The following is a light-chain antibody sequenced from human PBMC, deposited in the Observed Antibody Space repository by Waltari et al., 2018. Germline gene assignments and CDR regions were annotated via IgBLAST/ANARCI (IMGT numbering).Light chain of an antibody. J-gene: IGKJ2*01. CDR2: WAS. V-gene: IGKV4-1*01. Sequence: DIVMTQSPDSLAVSLGERATINCKSSQSVLYSSNNNNQLAWYQQKPGQPPKLLIYWASTRESGVPDRFSGSGSGTDFTLTNSSLQAEDVAVYYCQQYYITPYTFGQGTKLEIK. CDR3: QQYYITPYT. CDR1: QSVLYSSNNNNQ.